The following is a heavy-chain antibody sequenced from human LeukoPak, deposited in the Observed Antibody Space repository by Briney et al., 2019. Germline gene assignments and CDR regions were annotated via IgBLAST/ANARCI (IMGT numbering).Heavy chain of an antibody. CDR3: AKDESFSVATMVDY. V-gene: IGHV3-23*01. J-gene: IGHJ4*02. Sequence: PGGSLRLSCAVSGITLSNYGISWVRQAPGKGLEWVAGISDSGRSTNYADSVKGRFTISRDNSRNTLSLQMNSLRAEDTAVYYCAKDESFSVATMVDYWGQGTLVTVSS. CDR1: GITLSNYG. D-gene: IGHD5-12*01. CDR2: ISDSGRST.